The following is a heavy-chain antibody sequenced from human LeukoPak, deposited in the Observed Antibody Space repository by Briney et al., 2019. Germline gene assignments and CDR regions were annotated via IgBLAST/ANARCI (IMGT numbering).Heavy chain of an antibody. CDR1: DGSVSGNY. Sequence: SETLSLTCSVSDGSVSGNYWTWIRQPPGKGLEWIAYMFYSGSTKYNPSLKSRVTISIDTSKNQFSLNLTSVTAADTAVYYCARLDSGGCLSVWGQGTLVTVSS. J-gene: IGHJ1*01. D-gene: IGHD6-19*01. CDR2: MFYSGST. V-gene: IGHV4-59*08. CDR3: ARLDSGGCLSV.